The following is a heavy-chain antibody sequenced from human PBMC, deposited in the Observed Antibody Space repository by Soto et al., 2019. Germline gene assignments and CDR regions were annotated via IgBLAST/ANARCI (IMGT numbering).Heavy chain of an antibody. Sequence: PGESLKISCKGSGYSFTSYWISWVRQMPGKGLEWMGRIDPSDSYTKYSPSFQGHVTISADNSISTAYVQWSSLKASDTAMYYCARLGDWNFARPYYYHMDVWGQVTTVTVSS. CDR2: IDPSDSYT. CDR3: ARLGDWNFARPYYYHMDV. CDR1: GYSFTSYW. V-gene: IGHV5-10-1*01. J-gene: IGHJ6*02. D-gene: IGHD1-26*01.